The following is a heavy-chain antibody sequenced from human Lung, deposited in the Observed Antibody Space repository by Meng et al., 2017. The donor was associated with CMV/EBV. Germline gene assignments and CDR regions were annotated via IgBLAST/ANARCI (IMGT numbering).Heavy chain of an antibody. CDR2: IIPIFGTA. V-gene: IGHV1-69*05. CDR1: GGTFSSYA. D-gene: IGHD2-2*01. CDR3: ARGKDIVVVPAAYTFDY. Sequence: SXXVSXXASGGTFSSYAISWVRQAPGQGLEWMGGIIPIFGTANYAQKFQGRVTITTDESTSTAYMELSSLRSEDTAVYYCARGKDIVVVPAAYTFDYWGQGTLVTVSS. J-gene: IGHJ4*02.